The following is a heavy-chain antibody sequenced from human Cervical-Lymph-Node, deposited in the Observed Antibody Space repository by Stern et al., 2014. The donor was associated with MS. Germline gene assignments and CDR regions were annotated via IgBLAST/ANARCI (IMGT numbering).Heavy chain of an antibody. CDR2: ISGSGGTT. Sequence: EEQLVGSGGGLVQPGGSLRLSCAASGFTFSSYAMHWVRQAPGKGLEWGSSISGSGGTTYYADSVKGRFTISRDKPKNTLYLQMSSLRAEDTAVYYCAKVPAAMLYYYYGMDVWGQGTTVTVSS. J-gene: IGHJ6*02. CDR3: AKVPAAMLYYYYGMDV. CDR1: GFTFSSYA. D-gene: IGHD2-2*01. V-gene: IGHV3-23*04.